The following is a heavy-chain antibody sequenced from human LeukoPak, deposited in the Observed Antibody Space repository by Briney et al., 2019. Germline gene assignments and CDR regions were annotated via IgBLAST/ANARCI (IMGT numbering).Heavy chain of an antibody. CDR2: INHSGST. J-gene: IGHJ3*02. Sequence: KPSETLSLTCAVYGGSLSGYYWSWIRQPPGKGLGWIGEINHSGSTNYNPSLKGRVTISVDTSKNQFSMKLSSVTAADTAVYYCARDSSADAFDIWGQGTMVTVSS. D-gene: IGHD2-15*01. CDR1: GGSLSGYY. V-gene: IGHV4-34*01. CDR3: ARDSSADAFDI.